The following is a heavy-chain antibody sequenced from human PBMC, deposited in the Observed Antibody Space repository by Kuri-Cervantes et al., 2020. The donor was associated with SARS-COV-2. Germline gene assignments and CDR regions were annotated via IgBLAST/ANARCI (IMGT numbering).Heavy chain of an antibody. CDR2: IDNAASNT. CDR1: GLTFSTFA. CDR3: AKDLYESGGYTWAY. D-gene: IGHD3-22*01. Sequence: GESLKISCAASGLTFSTFAMGWVRQAPGKGLEWVSFIDNAASNTYYADFVKGRFTIPRDSSTNMVSLQMNSLRGDDTAVYYCAKDLYESGGYTWAYWSQGTRVTVSS. V-gene: IGHV3-23*03. J-gene: IGHJ4*02.